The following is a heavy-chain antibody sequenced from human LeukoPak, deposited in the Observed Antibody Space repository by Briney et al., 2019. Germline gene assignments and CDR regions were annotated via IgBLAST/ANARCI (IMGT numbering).Heavy chain of an antibody. Sequence: PSETLSLTCAVYGGSFSDYYWSWIRQSPGKGLEWIGEIHHSGNTNYKPSLKSRVAISVDTSKNQFSLELTSLTAADTAVYYCARVVGRYYKIDFWGQGTPVTVSS. CDR2: IHHSGNT. CDR1: GGSFSDYY. J-gene: IGHJ4*02. V-gene: IGHV4-34*01. D-gene: IGHD1-26*01. CDR3: ARVVGRYYKIDF.